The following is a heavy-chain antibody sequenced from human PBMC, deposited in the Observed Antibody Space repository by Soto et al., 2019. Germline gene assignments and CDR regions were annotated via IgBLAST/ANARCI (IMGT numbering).Heavy chain of an antibody. Sequence: PGGSLGLSCASYGFTLSDHYMSWIRHAPGKGLEWIGYSSNSCSFTRYADSVKGRFSISRDNAKSSLYLQISSLRGDDTAVYYCARVGPDSSGYYSGIFDYWGQGTLVTVSS. CDR2: SSNSCSFT. CDR3: ARVGPDSSGYYSGIFDY. V-gene: IGHV3-11*05. D-gene: IGHD3-22*01. J-gene: IGHJ4*02. CDR1: GFTLSDHY.